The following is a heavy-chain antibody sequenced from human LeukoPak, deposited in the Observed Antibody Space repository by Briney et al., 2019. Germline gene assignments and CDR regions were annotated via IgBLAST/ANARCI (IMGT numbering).Heavy chain of an antibody. D-gene: IGHD3-10*01. J-gene: IGHJ4*02. CDR2: TSYDGSNK. V-gene: IGHV3-30*18. CDR3: AKKSPGTYYAPPDY. CDR1: GFTFSSYG. Sequence: GRSLRLSCAASGFTFSSYGMHWVRQAPGKGLEGVAVTSYDGSNKNYADSVKGRFTISRDNSKNTLYPQMNSLRAEDTAVYYCAKKSPGTYYAPPDYWGQGTPVTVSS.